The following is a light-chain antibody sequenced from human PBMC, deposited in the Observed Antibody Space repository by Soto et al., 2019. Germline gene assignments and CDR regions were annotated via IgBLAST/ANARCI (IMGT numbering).Light chain of an antibody. V-gene: IGLV2-23*02. J-gene: IGLJ2*01. CDR1: SSDVGSYNL. CDR2: EVS. CDR3: CSYAGSSTLGV. Sequence: QSALTQPASVSGSPGQSITISCTGTSSDVGSYNLVSWYQQHPGKAPKLMIYEVSKRPSGVSNGFSGSKSGNTASLTISGLQAEDEADYYCCSYAGSSTLGVFGGGTKLTVL.